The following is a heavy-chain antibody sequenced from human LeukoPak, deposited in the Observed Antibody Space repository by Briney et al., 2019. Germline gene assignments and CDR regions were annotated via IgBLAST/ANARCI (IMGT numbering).Heavy chain of an antibody. V-gene: IGHV4-61*02. CDR1: GASISSGTYY. CDR2: FYISGST. Sequence: SETLSLTCTVSGASISSGTYYWSWIRQPAGKGLEWIGRFYISGSTNYNPSLKSRVTISLDTSKNQFSLKLSSVTAADTAVYYCARGKRYSGYEHFDYWGQGTLVTVSS. D-gene: IGHD5-12*01. CDR3: ARGKRYSGYEHFDY. J-gene: IGHJ4*02.